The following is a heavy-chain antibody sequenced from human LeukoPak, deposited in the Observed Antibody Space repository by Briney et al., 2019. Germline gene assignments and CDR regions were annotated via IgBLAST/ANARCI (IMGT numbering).Heavy chain of an antibody. CDR1: GFTFSSYW. CDR3: ARDYRYYYDSSGYPHLGY. D-gene: IGHD3-22*01. J-gene: IGHJ4*02. Sequence: GGSLRLSCAASGFTFSSYWMSWVRQAPGKGLEWVAKIKQDGSEKYYVDSVKGRFTISRDNAKNLLYLQMNSLRAEDTAVYYCARDYRYYYDSSGYPHLGYWGQGTLVTVSS. CDR2: IKQDGSEK. V-gene: IGHV3-7*01.